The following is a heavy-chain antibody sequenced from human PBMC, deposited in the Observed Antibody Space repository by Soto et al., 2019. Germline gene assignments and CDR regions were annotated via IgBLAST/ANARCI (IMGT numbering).Heavy chain of an antibody. J-gene: IGHJ3*02. Sequence: QVQLQESGPGLVKPSQTLSLTCTVSGDSFSSGDYYWSWIRQPPGKGLEWIGYIYYSGSTYYNPSLKSRVTISVDTSMNQFSLKLSAGTAAGTAVSFCARLPTVDPDAFDIWGQGTMVTVSS. V-gene: IGHV4-30-4*01. CDR2: IYYSGST. CDR1: GDSFSSGDYY. D-gene: IGHD2-21*01. CDR3: ARLPTVDPDAFDI.